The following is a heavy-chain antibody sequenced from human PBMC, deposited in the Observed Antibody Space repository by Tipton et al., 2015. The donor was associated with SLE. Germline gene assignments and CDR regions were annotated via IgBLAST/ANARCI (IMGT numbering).Heavy chain of an antibody. D-gene: IGHD4-17*01. CDR3: QRGDYGDYNF. CDR1: GYSISSGFH. J-gene: IGHJ4*02. CDR2: MYHSGGT. V-gene: IGHV4-38-2*01. Sequence: LRLSCAVSGYSISSGFHWGWIRQSPGKGLEWIGSMYHSGGTYFNPSLQNRVSISVDTSKNQFSLKLTSVTAADTAVYFCQRGDYGDYNFWGQGTLVTVSS.